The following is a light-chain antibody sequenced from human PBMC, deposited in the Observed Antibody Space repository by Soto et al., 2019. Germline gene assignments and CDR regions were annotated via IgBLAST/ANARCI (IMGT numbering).Light chain of an antibody. CDR3: QQGSRYPLT. CDR2: SAS. V-gene: IGKV1-9*01. J-gene: IGKJ4*01. Sequence: DIQLTPSPSVLSASVGDTVTITCRASQALSNYLAWYQQKPGKAPDLLIYSASTLQSGVPSRFSGSGSETEFNLTIRALQPEDFATYYCQQGSRYPLTFGGGTKVDI. CDR1: QALSNY.